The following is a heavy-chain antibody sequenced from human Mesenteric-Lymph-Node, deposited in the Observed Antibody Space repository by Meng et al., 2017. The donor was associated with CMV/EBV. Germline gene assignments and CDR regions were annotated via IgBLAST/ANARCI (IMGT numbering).Heavy chain of an antibody. CDR3: ARDHRGYCSSTSCYKRGYYYYGMDV. Sequence: GSLRLSCTVSGGSISSYYWSWIWQPPGKGLEWIGYIYYSGSTNYNPSLKSRVTISVDTSKNQFSLKLSSVTAADTAVYYCARDHRGYCSSTSCYKRGYYYYGMDVWGQGTTVTVSS. D-gene: IGHD2-2*02. V-gene: IGHV4-59*01. J-gene: IGHJ6*02. CDR2: IYYSGST. CDR1: GGSISSYY.